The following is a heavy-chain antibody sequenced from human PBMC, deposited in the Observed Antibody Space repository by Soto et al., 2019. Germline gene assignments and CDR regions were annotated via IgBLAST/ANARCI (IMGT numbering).Heavy chain of an antibody. CDR2: IYWDDDK. CDR3: AHRDRDSACSGDRCYSWFDP. CDR1: GFSLSTSGVG. Sequence: QITLKESGPALVKPTQTLTLTCTFSGFSLSTSGVGVGWIRQPPGKALEWLALIYWDDDKRYSPSLKSRLTITKDTSKNQVVLTMTNMDPVDTATYYGAHRDRDSACSGDRCYSWFDPWGQGTLVTVSS. D-gene: IGHD2-15*01. V-gene: IGHV2-5*02. J-gene: IGHJ5*02.